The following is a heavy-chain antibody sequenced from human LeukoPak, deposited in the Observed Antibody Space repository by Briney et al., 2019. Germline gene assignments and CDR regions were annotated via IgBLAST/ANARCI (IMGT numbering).Heavy chain of an antibody. CDR1: GFTFSNYA. CDR2: MSYDGSDK. CDR3: ARDMFLRKGRVGATLIAFDI. V-gene: IGHV3-30*04. D-gene: IGHD1-26*01. Sequence: PGRSLSLSCVASGFTFSNYAMHWVRQVPGKGLEWVAVMSYDGSDKYYADSVKGRFTISRDNSKNTLCLQMNSLTAKDTAVYYCARDMFLRKGRVGATLIAFDIWGQGTMVTVSS. J-gene: IGHJ3*02.